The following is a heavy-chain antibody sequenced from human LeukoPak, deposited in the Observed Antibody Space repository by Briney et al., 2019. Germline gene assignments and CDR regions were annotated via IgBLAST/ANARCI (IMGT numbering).Heavy chain of an antibody. CDR1: GFTFHDYA. V-gene: IGHV3-43*02. CDR2: ISGDGDMT. J-gene: IGHJ4*02. CDR3: AKWEGFNCGIDY. Sequence: GGSLRLSCSASGFTFHDYAMYWVRQAPGKGLEWVTYISGDGDMTYYVDSVKGRFTISRDNSKNFLYIQMDSLKSGETAFYYCAKWEGFNCGIDYWGQGVLVTVSS. D-gene: IGHD1-26*01.